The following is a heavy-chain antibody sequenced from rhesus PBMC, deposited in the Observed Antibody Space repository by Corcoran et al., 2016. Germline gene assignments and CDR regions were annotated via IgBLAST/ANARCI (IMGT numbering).Heavy chain of an antibody. Sequence: QVQLQESGPGLVKPSETLSLTCAVSGGSIHSNYWSWIRHPPGKGLEWIGFIYGSSGSTYYNPSLKSRVNSSTDTSKNQFSLKLSSVTAADTAVYYCARNYEDDYGYFPCDYWGQGVLVTVSS. CDR3: ARNYEDDYGYFPCDY. V-gene: IGHV4-160*01. CDR1: GGSIHSNY. CDR2: IYGSSGST. J-gene: IGHJ4*01. D-gene: IGHD3-9*01.